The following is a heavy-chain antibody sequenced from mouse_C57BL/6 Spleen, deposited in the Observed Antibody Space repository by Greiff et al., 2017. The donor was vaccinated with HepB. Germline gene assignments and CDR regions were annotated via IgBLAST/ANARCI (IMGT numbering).Heavy chain of an antibody. D-gene: IGHD1-1*01. V-gene: IGHV1-20*01. CDR2: INPYNGDT. CDR3: ARDHYYGSSPYWYFDV. J-gene: IGHJ1*03. Sequence: VQLKQSGPELVKPGDSVKISCKASGYSFTGYFMNWVMQSHGKSLEWIGRINPYNGDTFYNQKFKGKATLTVDKSSSTAHMELRSLTSEDSAVYYCARDHYYGSSPYWYFDVWGTGTTVTVSS. CDR1: GYSFTGYF.